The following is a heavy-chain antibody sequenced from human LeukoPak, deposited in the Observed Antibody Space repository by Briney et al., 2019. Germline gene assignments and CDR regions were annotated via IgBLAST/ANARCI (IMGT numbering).Heavy chain of an antibody. CDR2: ISSSSSYI. V-gene: IGHV3-21*01. D-gene: IGHD4-23*01. Sequence: AGGSLRLSCAASGFTFSSYSMNWVRQAPGKGLEWVSSISSSSSYIYYADSVRGRFTISRDNAKNSLYLQMNSLRAEDTAVYYCARDYGGNRFDYWGQGTLVTVSS. CDR3: ARDYGGNRFDY. J-gene: IGHJ4*02. CDR1: GFTFSSYS.